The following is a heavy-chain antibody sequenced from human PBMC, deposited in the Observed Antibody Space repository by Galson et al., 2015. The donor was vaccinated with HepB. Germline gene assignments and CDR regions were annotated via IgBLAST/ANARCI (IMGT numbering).Heavy chain of an antibody. CDR3: ARAIILHYDFWSGYPTGDYYYYMDV. D-gene: IGHD3-3*01. V-gene: IGHV1-18*01. Sequence: SVKVSCKASGYTFTSYGISWVRQAPGQGLEWMGWISAYNGNTNYAQKLQGRVTMTTDTSTSTAYMELRSLRSDDTAVYYCARAIILHYDFWSGYPTGDYYYYMDVWGKGTTVTVSS. J-gene: IGHJ6*03. CDR2: ISAYNGNT. CDR1: GYTFTSYG.